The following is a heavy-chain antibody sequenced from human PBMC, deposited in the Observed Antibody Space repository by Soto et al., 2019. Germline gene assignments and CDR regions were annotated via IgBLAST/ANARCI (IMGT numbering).Heavy chain of an antibody. Sequence: SVKVSCKASGSTFTSSAVQWVRQARGQRLEWIGWIVVGSGNTNYAQKFQERVTITRDMSTSTAYMELSSLRSEDTAVYYCAAGTIFGVVMDYYYYGMDVWGQGTTVTVSS. D-gene: IGHD3-3*01. CDR2: IVVGSGNT. V-gene: IGHV1-58*01. CDR3: AAGTIFGVVMDYYYYGMDV. J-gene: IGHJ6*02. CDR1: GSTFTSSA.